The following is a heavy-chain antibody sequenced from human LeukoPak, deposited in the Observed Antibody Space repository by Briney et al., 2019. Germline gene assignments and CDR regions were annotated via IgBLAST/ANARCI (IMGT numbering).Heavy chain of an antibody. Sequence: ASVKVSCKASGGTFSSYAISWVRQAPGQGLEWMGGIIPIFGTANYAQKFQGRVTITTDESTSTAYMELSSLRSEDTAVYYCARVSTAPFLGYYYMDAWGKGTTVTVSS. CDR3: ARVSTAPFLGYYYMDA. D-gene: IGHD3-16*01. CDR1: GGTFSSYA. CDR2: IIPIFGTA. J-gene: IGHJ6*03. V-gene: IGHV1-69*05.